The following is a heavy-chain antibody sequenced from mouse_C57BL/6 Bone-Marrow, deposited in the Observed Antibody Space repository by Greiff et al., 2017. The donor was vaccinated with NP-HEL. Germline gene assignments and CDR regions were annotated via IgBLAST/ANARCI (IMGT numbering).Heavy chain of an antibody. Sequence: VHVKQSGPELVKPGASVKISCKASGYSFTDYNMNWVKQSNGKSLEWIGVINPNYGTTSYNQKFKGKATLTVDQSSSTAYMQLNSLTSKDSAVYYCARDYGYSFWYFYVWDTGTTVTVSS. CDR2: INPNYGTT. CDR1: GYSFTDYN. CDR3: ARDYGYSFWYFYV. V-gene: IGHV1-39*01. J-gene: IGHJ1*03. D-gene: IGHD2-2*01.